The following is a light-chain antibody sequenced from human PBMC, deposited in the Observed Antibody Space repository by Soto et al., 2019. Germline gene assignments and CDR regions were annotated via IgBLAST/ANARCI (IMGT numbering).Light chain of an antibody. CDR2: YDS. CDR1: NIGSKS. CDR3: QVWDSSSDHPGI. Sequence: SYELTQPPSVSVAPGKTARITCGGNNIGSKSVHWYQQKPGQAPVLVIYYDSDRPSGIPERFSGSNSGNTATLTISRVEAGDEDDYYCQVWDSSSDHPGIFGGGTKLTVL. J-gene: IGLJ2*01. V-gene: IGLV3-21*04.